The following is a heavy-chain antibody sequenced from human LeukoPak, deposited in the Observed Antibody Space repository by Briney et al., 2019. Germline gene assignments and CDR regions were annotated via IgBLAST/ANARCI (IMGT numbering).Heavy chain of an antibody. CDR2: IYYSGST. CDR1: GGSISSGGYY. D-gene: IGHD2-2*01. Sequence: NPSETLSLTCTVSGGSISSGGYYWSWIRQPPGKGLEWIGYIYYSGSTNYNPSLKSRVTISVDTSKNQFSLKLSSVTAADTAVYYCARYPGMAVDCSSTSCSSWFDPWGQGTLVTVSS. J-gene: IGHJ5*02. CDR3: ARYPGMAVDCSSTSCSSWFDP. V-gene: IGHV4-61*08.